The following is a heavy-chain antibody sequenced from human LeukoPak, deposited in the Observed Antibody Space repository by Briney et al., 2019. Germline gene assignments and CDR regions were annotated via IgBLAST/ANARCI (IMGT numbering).Heavy chain of an antibody. CDR1: GFTFSSYA. CDR2: ISSNGGST. Sequence: GGSLRLSCAASGFTFSSYAMHWVRQAPGKGLEYVSAISSNGGSTYYADSVKGRFTISRDNSKNTLYLQMSSLRAEDTAVYYCVKGIAVAPGGWFDPWGQGTLVTDSS. CDR3: VKGIAVAPGGWFDP. V-gene: IGHV3-64D*06. J-gene: IGHJ5*02. D-gene: IGHD6-19*01.